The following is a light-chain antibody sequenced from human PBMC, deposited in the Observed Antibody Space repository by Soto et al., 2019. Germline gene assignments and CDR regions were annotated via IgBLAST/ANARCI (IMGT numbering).Light chain of an antibody. CDR1: NSDVGGYNS. J-gene: IGLJ2*01. V-gene: IGLV2-14*01. CDR2: DVR. Sequence: QSALTQPASVSGSPGQSITISCAGTNSDVGGYNSVSWYQHHPGKAPKLMVYDVRDRPSGVSNRFSGSMSGNTASLTISGLQAEDEADYYCSSYTSANTFVFGGGTQLTVL. CDR3: SSYTSANTFV.